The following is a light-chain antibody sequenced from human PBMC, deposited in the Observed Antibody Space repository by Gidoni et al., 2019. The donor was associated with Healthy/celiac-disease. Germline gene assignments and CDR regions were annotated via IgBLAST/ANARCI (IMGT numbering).Light chain of an antibody. J-gene: IGLJ2*01. Sequence: SYELTQPPSVSVPPGQTASITCSGDKLGDKYACWYQQKPGQSPVLVIYQESKRPSGIPERFSGSNSGNTATLTISGTQAMDEADYYCQAWDIHVVFGGGTKLTVL. CDR2: QES. CDR3: QAWDIHVV. CDR1: KLGDKY. V-gene: IGLV3-1*01.